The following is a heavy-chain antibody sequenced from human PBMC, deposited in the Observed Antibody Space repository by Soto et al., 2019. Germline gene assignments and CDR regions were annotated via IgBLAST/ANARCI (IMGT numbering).Heavy chain of an antibody. CDR1: GVSISTYH. V-gene: IGHV4-4*07. J-gene: IGHJ4*02. CDR3: ARDEYGYGDSYDS. CDR2: MHTSGST. D-gene: IGHD5-12*01. Sequence: LSLTCIVSGVSISTYHWSWIRQPAGKGLEWIGRMHTSGSTNYNPSLKSRVSMSVDTSKNHFSLKVSSVTAADTAVYYCARDEYGYGDSYDSWGQGTLVTVSS.